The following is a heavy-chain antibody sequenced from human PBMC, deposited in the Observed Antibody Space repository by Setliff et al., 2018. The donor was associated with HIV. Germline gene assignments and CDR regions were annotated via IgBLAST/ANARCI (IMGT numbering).Heavy chain of an antibody. CDR2: INPHGGST. D-gene: IGHD3-9*01. Sequence: ASVKVSCKASGYTFSSFAISWVRQAPGQGLEWMGVINPHGGSTNYAQKFQGRVTMTRDTSTSTVYMELSSLRSDDTAVYFCASGGYDILTGLGHWGQGTLVTVSS. CDR1: GYTFSSFA. J-gene: IGHJ4*02. CDR3: ASGGYDILTGLGH. V-gene: IGHV1-46*01.